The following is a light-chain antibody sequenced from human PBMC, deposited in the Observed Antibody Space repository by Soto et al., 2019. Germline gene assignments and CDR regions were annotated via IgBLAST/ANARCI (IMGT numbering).Light chain of an antibody. CDR1: QSVSSSY. CDR2: GAS. Sequence: EIVLTQSPATLSLSPGDRATLSCRASQSVSSSYLAWYQQKPGQAPRLLIYGASSRATGIPDRFSGSGSGTDFTLNISRLEPEDFVVYYCQQYGSSPITFGQGTRLEIK. V-gene: IGKV3-20*01. CDR3: QQYGSSPIT. J-gene: IGKJ5*01.